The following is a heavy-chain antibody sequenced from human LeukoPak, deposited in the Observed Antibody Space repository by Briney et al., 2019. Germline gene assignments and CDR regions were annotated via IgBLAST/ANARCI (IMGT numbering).Heavy chain of an antibody. CDR2: INPNSGGT. CDR3: AREKTSPGYMIVRILDY. V-gene: IGHV1-2*02. Sequence: ASVKVSCKASGYTFTSYGISWVRQAPGQGLEWMGWINPNSGGTNYAQKFQGRVTMTRDTSISTAYMELSRLRSDDTAVYYCAREKTSPGYMIVRILDYWGQGTPVTVSS. CDR1: GYTFTSYG. J-gene: IGHJ4*02. D-gene: IGHD3-22*01.